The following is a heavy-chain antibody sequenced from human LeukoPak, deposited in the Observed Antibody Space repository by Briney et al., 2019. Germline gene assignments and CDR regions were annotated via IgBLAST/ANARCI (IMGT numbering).Heavy chain of an antibody. D-gene: IGHD3-22*01. CDR1: GGSISNYY. Sequence: PSETLSLTCTLSGGSISNYYWSWIRQPPGKGLEWIGYIYYSGSTNYNPSPKSRVTISVDTSKNQFSLKLTSVTAADTAVYYCARGVTMIVVVIHDWYFDLWGRGTLVTVSS. CDR2: IYYSGST. V-gene: IGHV4-59*08. CDR3: ARGVTMIVVVIHDWYFDL. J-gene: IGHJ2*01.